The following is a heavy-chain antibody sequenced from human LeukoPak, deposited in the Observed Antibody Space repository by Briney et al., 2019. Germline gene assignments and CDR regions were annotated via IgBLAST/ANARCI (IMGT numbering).Heavy chain of an antibody. CDR2: IYTSGST. D-gene: IGHD3-22*01. CDR1: GGSNNSYY. CDR3: ARPVYYDSSGYIGYFDL. J-gene: IGHJ2*01. Sequence: SETLSLSCTVSGGSNNSYYWSWIRQPPGKGLEWIGRIYTSGSTNYNPSLKSRVTMSVDTSKNQFSLKLSSVTAADTAVYYCARPVYYDSSGYIGYFDLWGRGTLVTVSS. V-gene: IGHV4-4*07.